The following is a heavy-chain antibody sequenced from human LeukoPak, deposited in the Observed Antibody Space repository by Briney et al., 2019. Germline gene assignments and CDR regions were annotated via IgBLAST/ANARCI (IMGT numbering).Heavy chain of an antibody. CDR2: IIPIFGTA. Sequence: GASVKVSCKASGGTFSSYAISWVRQAPGQGLEWMGGIIPIFGTANYAQKFQGRVTITADESTSTAYMELSSLRSEDTAVYYCARETTYYYDSKRAFDIWGQGTMVTVSP. D-gene: IGHD3-22*01. CDR1: GGTFSSYA. CDR3: ARETTYYYDSKRAFDI. J-gene: IGHJ3*02. V-gene: IGHV1-69*13.